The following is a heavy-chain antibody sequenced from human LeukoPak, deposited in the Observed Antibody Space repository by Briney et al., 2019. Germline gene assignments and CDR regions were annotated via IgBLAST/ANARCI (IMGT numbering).Heavy chain of an antibody. J-gene: IGHJ5*02. CDR2: ISGSGGST. Sequence: GGSLRLSCAASGFTVSSNYMSWVRQAPGKGLEWVSAISGSGGSTYYADSVKGRFTISRDNSKNTLYLQMNSLRAEDTAVYYCAKAAMGYSSSWYDWFDPWGQGTLVTVSS. CDR1: GFTVSSNY. CDR3: AKAAMGYSSSWYDWFDP. D-gene: IGHD6-13*01. V-gene: IGHV3-23*01.